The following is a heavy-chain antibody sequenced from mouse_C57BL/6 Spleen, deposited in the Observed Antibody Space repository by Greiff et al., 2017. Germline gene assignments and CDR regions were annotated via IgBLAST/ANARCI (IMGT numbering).Heavy chain of an antibody. D-gene: IGHD1-1*01. CDR2: ISDGGSYT. Sequence: EVMLVESGGGLVKPGGSLKLSCAASGFTFSSYAMSWVRQTPEKRLEWVATISDGGSYTYYPDNVKGRFTISRDNAKNNLYLQMSHLKSEDTAMYYCARVPGYYGSSFYWYFDVWGTGTTDTVSS. V-gene: IGHV5-4*03. CDR3: ARVPGYYGSSFYWYFDV. J-gene: IGHJ1*03. CDR1: GFTFSSYA.